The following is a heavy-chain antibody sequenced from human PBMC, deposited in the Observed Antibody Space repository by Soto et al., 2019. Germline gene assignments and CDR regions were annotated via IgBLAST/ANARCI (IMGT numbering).Heavy chain of an antibody. V-gene: IGHV4-59*01. CDR3: ARGNGYMPYYFDY. D-gene: IGHD5-12*01. Sequence: PSETLSLTCTVSGGSISSYYWGWIRQPPGKGLEWIGYIYYSGSTNYNPSLKSRVTISVDTSKNQFSLKLSSVTPADTAVYYCARGNGYMPYYFDYWGQGTLVTVSS. CDR1: GGSISSYY. CDR2: IYYSGST. J-gene: IGHJ4*02.